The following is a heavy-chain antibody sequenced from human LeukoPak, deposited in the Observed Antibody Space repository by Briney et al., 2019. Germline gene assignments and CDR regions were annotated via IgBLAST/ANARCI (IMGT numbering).Heavy chain of an antibody. V-gene: IGHV4-59*01. CDR2: IYYSGST. J-gene: IGHJ4*02. CDR3: ARESRIAARNFDY. CDR1: GGSISSYY. Sequence: PSETLSLTCTVSGGSISSYYWSWIRQPPGKGLEWIGYIYYSGSTNYNPSLKSRVTISVGTSKNQFSLKLSSVTAADTAVYYCARESRIAARNFDYWGQGTLVTVSS. D-gene: IGHD6-6*01.